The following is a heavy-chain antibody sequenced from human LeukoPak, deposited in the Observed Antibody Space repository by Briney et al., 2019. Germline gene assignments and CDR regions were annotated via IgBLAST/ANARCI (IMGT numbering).Heavy chain of an antibody. J-gene: IGHJ4*02. CDR1: GGSISSYY. CDR2: IYTSGST. Sequence: SETLSLTCTVSGGSISSYYWSWIRQPAGKGLEWIGRIYTSGSTNYNPSLKSRVTMSVDTSKNQFSLEMNSVTAADTAVYYCARGPGGATAESFDYWGQGTLVTVSS. D-gene: IGHD5-12*01. CDR3: ARGPGGATAESFDY. V-gene: IGHV4-4*07.